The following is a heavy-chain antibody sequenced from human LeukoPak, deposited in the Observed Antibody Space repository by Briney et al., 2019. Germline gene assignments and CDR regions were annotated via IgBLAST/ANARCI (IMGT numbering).Heavy chain of an antibody. J-gene: IGHJ6*02. V-gene: IGHV3-23*01. CDR1: GLTFNNYA. Sequence: GGSLRLSCAVSGLTFNNYAMSWVRQAPGKGLEWVSAISKSGDHTYYAASAKGRFTIYRDNSKNTQYLQMNSLRAEDTAVYYCARAMDVWGQGTTVTVSS. CDR3: ARAMDV. CDR2: ISKSGDHT.